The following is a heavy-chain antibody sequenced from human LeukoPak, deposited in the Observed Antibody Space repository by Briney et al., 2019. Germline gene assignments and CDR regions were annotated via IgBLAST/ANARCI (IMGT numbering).Heavy chain of an antibody. V-gene: IGHV4-39*01. CDR1: GGSISSSSYY. CDR3: ARRNSGLAVAGTTPFDY. CDR2: IYYSGST. J-gene: IGHJ4*02. D-gene: IGHD6-19*01. Sequence: SETLSLTCTVSGGSISSSSYYWGWIRQPPGKGLEWIGSIYYSGSTYYNPSLKSRVTISVDTSKNQFSLKLSSVTAADTAVYYCARRNSGLAVAGTTPFDYWGQGTLVTVSS.